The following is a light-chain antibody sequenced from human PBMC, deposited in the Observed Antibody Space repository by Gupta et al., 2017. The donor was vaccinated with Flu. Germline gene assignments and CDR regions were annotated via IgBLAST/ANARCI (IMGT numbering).Light chain of an antibody. CDR3: QTWDSTTGV. Sequence: PGKTANITCHGHNLGNYFVSGYQLRPGQSPVLVIYQDSKRPSGIPERFSGSNSGNTATLTISGTQAMDEADFYCQTWDSTTGVFGGGTTLTVL. CDR2: QDS. J-gene: IGLJ2*01. CDR1: NLGNYF. V-gene: IGLV3-1*01.